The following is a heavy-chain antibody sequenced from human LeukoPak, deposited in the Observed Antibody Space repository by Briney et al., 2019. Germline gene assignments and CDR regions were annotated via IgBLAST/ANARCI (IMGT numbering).Heavy chain of an antibody. CDR2: INAGNGNT. Sequence: ASVKVSCKASGYTFTGYAMHWVRQAPRQRLEWMGWINAGNGNTKYSQKFQGRVTITRDTSASTAYMELSGLRSEDTAVYYCARHPGPDYYDSSGYYGFDYWGQGTLVTVSS. J-gene: IGHJ4*02. D-gene: IGHD3-22*01. CDR1: GYTFTGYA. CDR3: ARHPGPDYYDSSGYYGFDY. V-gene: IGHV1-3*01.